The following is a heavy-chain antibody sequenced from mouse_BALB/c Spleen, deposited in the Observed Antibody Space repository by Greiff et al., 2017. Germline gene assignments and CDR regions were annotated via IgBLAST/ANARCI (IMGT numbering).Heavy chain of an antibody. CDR1: GYSITSDYA. D-gene: IGHD1-1*01. V-gene: IGHV3-2*02. Sequence: VQLQQSGPGLVKPSQSLSLTCTVTGYSITSDYAWNWIRQFPGNKLEWMGYISYSGSTSYNPSLKSRIPITRDTSKNQFFLQLNSVTTEDTATYYCARSQYDGSIWFAYWGQGTLVTVSA. CDR3: ARSQYDGSIWFAY. J-gene: IGHJ3*01. CDR2: ISYSGST.